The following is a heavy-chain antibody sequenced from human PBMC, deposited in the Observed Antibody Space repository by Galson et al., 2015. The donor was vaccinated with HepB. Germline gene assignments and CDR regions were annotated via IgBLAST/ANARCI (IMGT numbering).Heavy chain of an antibody. CDR2: IDPSDSYT. J-gene: IGHJ4*02. CDR3: ARLVFVFGYCSGGSCYEVDY. D-gene: IGHD2-15*01. V-gene: IGHV5-10-1*01. CDR1: GYSFTSYW. Sequence: QSGAEVKKPGESLRISCKGSGYSFTSYWISWVRQMPGKGLEWMGRIDPSDSYTNYSPSFQGHVTISADKSISTAYLQWSSLKASDTAMYYCARLVFVFGYCSGGSCYEVDYWGQGTLVTVSS.